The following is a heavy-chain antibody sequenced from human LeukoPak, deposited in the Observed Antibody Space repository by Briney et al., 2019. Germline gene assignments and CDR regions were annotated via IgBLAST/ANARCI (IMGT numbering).Heavy chain of an antibody. Sequence: GGALRLSCAASGFTFSSYGMHWVRQAPGKGLEWVAVIWYDGSNKYYADSVKGRFTISRDNSKNTLYLQMNSLRAEDTAVYYCAKVGYCSGVSCYSGGYFQHWGQGTLVTVPS. CDR2: IWYDGSNK. CDR3: AKVGYCSGVSCYSGGYFQH. J-gene: IGHJ1*01. V-gene: IGHV3-33*06. D-gene: IGHD2-15*01. CDR1: GFTFSSYG.